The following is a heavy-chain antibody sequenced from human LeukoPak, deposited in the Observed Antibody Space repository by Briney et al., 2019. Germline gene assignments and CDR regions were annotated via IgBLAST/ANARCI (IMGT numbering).Heavy chain of an antibody. CDR2: SSAYNGNT. CDR3: ARDLRPYYYYYGMDV. Sequence: GAAVKVSCKASGYTFTSYAISGVRRAPGQGRDDVGYSSAYNGNTNYAQKLQRRLTMTTDTSTSTAYLELRSLRSDDTAVYYCARDLRPYYYYYGMDVWGQGPTVTVSS. V-gene: IGHV1-18*01. J-gene: IGHJ6*02. CDR1: GYTFTSYA.